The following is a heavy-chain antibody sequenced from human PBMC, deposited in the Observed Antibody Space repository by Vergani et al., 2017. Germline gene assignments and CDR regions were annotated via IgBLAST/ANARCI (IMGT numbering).Heavy chain of an antibody. CDR3: ARDSSGLYYMDV. Sequence: QVQLQQWGAGLLKPSETLSLTCAVYGGSFSGYYWSWIRQPPVKGLEWIGEINHSGSTNYNPSLKSRVTISVDTSKNQFSLKLSSVTAADTAVYYCARDSSGLYYMDVWGKGTTVTVSS. CDR1: GGSFSGYY. J-gene: IGHJ6*03. V-gene: IGHV4-34*01. D-gene: IGHD6-19*01. CDR2: INHSGST.